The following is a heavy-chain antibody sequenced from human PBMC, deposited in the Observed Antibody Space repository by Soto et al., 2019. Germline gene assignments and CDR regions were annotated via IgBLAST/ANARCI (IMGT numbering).Heavy chain of an antibody. CDR3: ARDRTMVRGESDGMDV. D-gene: IGHD3-10*01. J-gene: IGHJ6*02. V-gene: IGHV3-30-3*01. CDR1: GFTFSSYA. CDR2: ISDDGSNK. Sequence: QVQLVESGGGVVQPGRSLRPSCAASGFTFSSYAMHWVRQAPGKGLEWVAIISDDGSNKYYADSVKGRFTIARDNSKSTLYLQMNSLRAEDTAVYYCARDRTMVRGESDGMDVWGQGTTVTVSS.